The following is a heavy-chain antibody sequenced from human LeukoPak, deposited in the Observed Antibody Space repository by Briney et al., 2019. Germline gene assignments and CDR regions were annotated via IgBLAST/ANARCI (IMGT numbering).Heavy chain of an antibody. J-gene: IGHJ4*02. Sequence: KPGGSLRLSCAASGFTFSNYAMSWVRQPPGKGLEWIGNIYYSGSTDYNPSLKSRVTISVDTSKNQFSLKLNSVTAADTAIYYCARYTGVNGYYFDYWGQGTLVTVSS. CDR1: GFTFSNYA. CDR3: ARYTGVNGYYFDY. D-gene: IGHD2-8*01. CDR2: IYYSGST. V-gene: IGHV4-39*01.